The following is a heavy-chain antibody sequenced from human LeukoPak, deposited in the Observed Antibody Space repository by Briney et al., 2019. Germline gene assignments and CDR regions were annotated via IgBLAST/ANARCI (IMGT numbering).Heavy chain of an antibody. J-gene: IGHJ4*02. V-gene: IGHV4-59*01. CDR2: IYYSGST. D-gene: IGHD3-22*01. CDR1: GCSISTYY. CDR3: ARYYYDSSGFGPDY. Sequence: PSETLSLTCTVSGCSISTYYWSWTRQPPGKGLEWIGYIYYSGSTNYNPSLKSRVTISVDTSKNQFSLKLSSVTAADTAVYYCARYYYDSSGFGPDYWGQGTLVTVSS.